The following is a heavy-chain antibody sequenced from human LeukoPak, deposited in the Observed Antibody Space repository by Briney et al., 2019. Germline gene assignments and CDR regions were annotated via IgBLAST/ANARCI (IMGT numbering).Heavy chain of an antibody. J-gene: IGHJ4*02. Sequence: GGSLRLSCAASGFTFTNAWMNWVRQAPGKGLEWVGRIKSKTYGGTTDYAAPMKVRFTISRDDSKNTLYLQMNSLKTEDTAVYYCTTNYYGSGSDAFDYWGQGTLVTVSS. V-gene: IGHV3-15*07. CDR3: TTNYYGSGSDAFDY. CDR2: IKSKTYGGTT. CDR1: GFTFTNAW. D-gene: IGHD3-10*01.